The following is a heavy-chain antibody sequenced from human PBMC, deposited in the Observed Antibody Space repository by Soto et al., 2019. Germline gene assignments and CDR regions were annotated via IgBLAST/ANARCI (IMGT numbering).Heavy chain of an antibody. V-gene: IGHV3-23*01. CDR2: ISGSGGIT. J-gene: IGHJ6*02. D-gene: IGHD6-13*01. Sequence: EVQLLESGGGLVQPGGSQRLSCEASGFTFSNYAMSWVRQAPGKGLEWVSTISGSGGITYYADSVKGRFTISRDNSKNTLYLQMNSLRAEDTAVYYCARTYDSSWVMYGMDVWGQGTTVTVSS. CDR3: ARTYDSSWVMYGMDV. CDR1: GFTFSNYA.